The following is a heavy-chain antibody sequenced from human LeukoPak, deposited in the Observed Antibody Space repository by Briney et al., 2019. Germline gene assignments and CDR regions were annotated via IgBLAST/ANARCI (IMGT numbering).Heavy chain of an antibody. V-gene: IGHV3-23*01. CDR3: AKDPNWEGGY. Sequence: GGSLRLSCAVSGITLSNYGMSWFRQAPGEVPHWVANINYNGQSTYYADSVKGRFTIARDNSKNMVFLQMNGLRAEDTARYYCAKDPNWEGGYWGQGTLVTVSS. CDR1: GITLSNYG. D-gene: IGHD1-1*01. J-gene: IGHJ4*02. CDR2: INYNGQST.